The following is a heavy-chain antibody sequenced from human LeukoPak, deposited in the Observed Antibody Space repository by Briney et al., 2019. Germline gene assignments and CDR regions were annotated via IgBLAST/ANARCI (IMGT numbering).Heavy chain of an antibody. CDR2: IYPGDSDT. CDR1: RYSFTSYW. J-gene: IGHJ5*02. V-gene: IGHV5-51*01. D-gene: IGHD2-2*01. CDR3: ARGALPAANWFDP. Sequence: GESLKISCKGSRYSFTSYWIAWVRQMPGKGLEWMGIIYPGDSDTRYSPSFQGQVTISADKSISTAYLQWSSLKASDTAMYYCARGALPAANWFDPWGQGTLVTVSS.